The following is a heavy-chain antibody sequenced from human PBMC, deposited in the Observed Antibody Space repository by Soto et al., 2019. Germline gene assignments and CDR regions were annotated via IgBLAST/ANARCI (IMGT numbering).Heavy chain of an antibody. V-gene: IGHV2-5*01. J-gene: IGHJ5*02. CDR2: IYWNDDE. CDR3: AHRGYGDYPGDNRFDP. Sequence: SGPTLVNPTQTLTLTCSFSGFSLSTGGRGVGWIRQPPGKALEWLALIYWNDDERYSPSLKNRLTITKDTSKNQVVLTLTNVDPVATATYYCAHRGYGDYPGDNRFDPWGQGTLVTVAS. D-gene: IGHD4-17*01. CDR1: GFSLSTGGRG.